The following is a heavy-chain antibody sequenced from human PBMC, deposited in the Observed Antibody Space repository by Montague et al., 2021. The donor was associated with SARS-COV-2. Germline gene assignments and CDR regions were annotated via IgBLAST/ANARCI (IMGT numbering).Heavy chain of an antibody. CDR3: ARDRYSSSWYGQKYYFDY. V-gene: IGHV4-4*02. J-gene: IGHJ4*02. CDR1: GGSISSSNW. Sequence: SETLSLTCAVSGGSISSSNWWSWVRQPLGKGLEWIGEIYHSGSTNYNPSLKSRVTISVDKSKNQFSLKLSSVTAADTAVYYCARDRYSSSWYGQKYYFDYWGQGTLVTVSS. CDR2: IYHSGST. D-gene: IGHD6-13*01.